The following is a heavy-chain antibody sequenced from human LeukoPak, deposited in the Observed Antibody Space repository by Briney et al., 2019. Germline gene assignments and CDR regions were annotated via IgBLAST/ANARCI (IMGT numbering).Heavy chain of an antibody. J-gene: IGHJ4*02. CDR2: IYYSGST. Sequence: SETLSLTCTVSGGSISSTNYYWGWICQPPGKGLEWIGSIYYSGSTYYNPSLKSRVTISVDTSKNQFSLKLSSVTAADTAVYYCARGLRHYYDSSGYYYEFRPLDYWGQGTLVTVSS. CDR3: ARGLRHYYDSSGYYYEFRPLDY. D-gene: IGHD3-22*01. V-gene: IGHV4-39*07. CDR1: GGSISSTNYY.